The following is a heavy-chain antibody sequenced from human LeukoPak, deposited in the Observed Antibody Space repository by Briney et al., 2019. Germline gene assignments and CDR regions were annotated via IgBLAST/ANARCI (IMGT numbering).Heavy chain of an antibody. Sequence: ASVKVSCKASGYTFTSYYMHWVRQAPGQVLEWMGIINPSGGSTNYAQKFQGRVTITADKSTSTAYMELSSLRSEDTAVYYCAREGATIFGVGYYYYGMDVWGQGTTVTVSS. CDR1: GYTFTSYY. D-gene: IGHD3-3*01. J-gene: IGHJ6*02. V-gene: IGHV1-46*01. CDR3: AREGATIFGVGYYYYGMDV. CDR2: INPSGGST.